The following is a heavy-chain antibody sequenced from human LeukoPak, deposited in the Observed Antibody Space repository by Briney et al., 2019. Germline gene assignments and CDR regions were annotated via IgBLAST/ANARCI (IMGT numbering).Heavy chain of an antibody. D-gene: IGHD1-26*01. Sequence: GASVKVSCKASGGTFSSYAISWVRQAPGQGLEWMGGIIPIFGTANYAQKFQGRVTITADESTSTAYMELNSLRSEDAAVYYCARVGRRDYYYMDVWGKGTTVTVSS. CDR1: GGTFSSYA. CDR3: ARVGRRDYYYMDV. V-gene: IGHV1-69*13. J-gene: IGHJ6*03. CDR2: IIPIFGTA.